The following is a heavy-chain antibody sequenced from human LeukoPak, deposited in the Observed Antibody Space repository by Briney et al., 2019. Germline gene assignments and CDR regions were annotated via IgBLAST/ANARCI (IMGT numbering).Heavy chain of an antibody. V-gene: IGHV4-39*01. CDR1: GGSISSSSYY. Sequence: PSETLSLTCTVSGGSISSSSYYWGWIRQPPGKGLEWIGSIYYSGSTYYNPSLKSRVTISVDTSKNQFSLKLSSVTAADTAVYYSARHCLGYCSSTSQYYFDYWGQGTLVTVSS. CDR2: IYYSGST. CDR3: ARHCLGYCSSTSQYYFDY. D-gene: IGHD2-2*01. J-gene: IGHJ4*02.